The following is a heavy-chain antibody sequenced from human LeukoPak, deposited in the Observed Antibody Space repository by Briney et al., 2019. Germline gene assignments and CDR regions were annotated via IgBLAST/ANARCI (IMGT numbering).Heavy chain of an antibody. Sequence: GESLKISCKGSGYNFGTYWIGWVRQMPGKGLEWMGTIYPGDSDTTYSPSFQGQVTISADKSISTAYLQWSSLKASDTAMYYRARPVGATTSGAFDIWGQGTMVTVSS. CDR2: IYPGDSDT. CDR1: GYNFGTYW. V-gene: IGHV5-51*01. CDR3: ARPVGATTSGAFDI. J-gene: IGHJ3*02. D-gene: IGHD1-26*01.